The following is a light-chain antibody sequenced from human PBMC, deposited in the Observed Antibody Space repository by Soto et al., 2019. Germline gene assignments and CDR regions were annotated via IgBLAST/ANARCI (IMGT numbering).Light chain of an antibody. V-gene: IGKV3-11*01. CDR3: QHRT. Sequence: EVVLTQSPGTLSLSPGERATLACRASKSVSNYLAWYQQKSGQAPRLLIYGASSRASGIPDRFSGSGSGTEFTLTISSLEPEDFAVYYCQHRTCGQGNKGDIK. CDR1: KSVSNY. CDR2: GAS. J-gene: IGKJ1*01.